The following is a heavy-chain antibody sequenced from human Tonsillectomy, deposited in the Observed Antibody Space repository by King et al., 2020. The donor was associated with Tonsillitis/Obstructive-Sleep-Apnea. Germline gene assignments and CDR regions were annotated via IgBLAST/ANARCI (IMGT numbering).Heavy chain of an antibody. V-gene: IGHV6-1*01. Sequence: VQLQQSGPGLVKPSQTLSLTCDISGDSVSSNSAAWNWIRQSPSRGLEWLGRTYYRAKWYNDFAVSVKSRITINPDTSKNQFSLQLNSVTPEDTAVYYCARPLGLGLDDAFDIWGQGTMVTVSS. J-gene: IGHJ3*02. CDR1: GDSVSSNSAA. CDR3: ARPLGLGLDDAFDI. D-gene: IGHD3-3*01. CDR2: TYYRAKWYN.